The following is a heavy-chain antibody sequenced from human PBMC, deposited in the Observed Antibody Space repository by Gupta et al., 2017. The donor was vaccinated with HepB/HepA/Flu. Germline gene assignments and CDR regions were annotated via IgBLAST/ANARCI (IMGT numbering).Heavy chain of an antibody. Sequence: QVQLQESGPGLVKPSETLSLTCTVSGGSISSYYWSWIRQPPGKGLEWIGNLYYSGCTNYNPSLKSRVTISVDTSKNQFSLKLSSVTTADTAVYYCARVYCTSTSCFYFDNWGQGTLVTVSS. CDR1: GGSISSYY. V-gene: IGHV4-59*01. CDR3: ARVYCTSTSCFYFDN. J-gene: IGHJ4*02. D-gene: IGHD2-2*01. CDR2: LYYSGCT.